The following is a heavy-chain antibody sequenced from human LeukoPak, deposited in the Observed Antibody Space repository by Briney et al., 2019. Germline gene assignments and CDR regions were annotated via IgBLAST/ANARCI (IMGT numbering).Heavy chain of an antibody. CDR1: GFTFDDYA. CDR2: ISWNSGSI. CDR3: AKSWGLERNQYYFDY. Sequence: PGGSLRLSCAASGFTFDDYAMHWVRQAPGKGLEWVSGISWNSGSIGYADSVKGRFTISRDNSKNTLYLQMNSLRAEDTAVYYCAKSWGLERNQYYFDYWGQGTLVTVSS. D-gene: IGHD1-1*01. J-gene: IGHJ4*02. V-gene: IGHV3-9*01.